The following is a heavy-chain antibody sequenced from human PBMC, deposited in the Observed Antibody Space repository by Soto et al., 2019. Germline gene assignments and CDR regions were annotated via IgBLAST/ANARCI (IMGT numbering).Heavy chain of an antibody. CDR2: IYYSGSA. CDR3: ARDPRWGIDS. CDR1: GASISGGDYY. D-gene: IGHD7-27*01. V-gene: IGHV4-30-4*01. Sequence: PSETLSLTCTVSGASISGGDYYWSWIRQPPGKGLEWIGCIYYSGSAYYKPSLKSRVSISVDTSKNQFSLKLTSVTAADTAIYFCARDPRWGIDSWGQGTLVTVSS. J-gene: IGHJ4*02.